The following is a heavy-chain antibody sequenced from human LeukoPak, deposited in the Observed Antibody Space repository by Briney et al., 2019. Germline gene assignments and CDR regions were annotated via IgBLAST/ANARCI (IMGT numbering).Heavy chain of an antibody. CDR2: LNSNGGTT. CDR3: ARAYCGGDCYHPPAFQH. Sequence: GGSLRLSCAASGFPFSSYAMSWVRQAPGKGLEWVSTLNSNGGTTYYADSVKGRFTISRDNSKNTLYLQMNSLRAEDTAVYYCARAYCGGDCYHPPAFQHWGQGTLVTVSS. CDR1: GFPFSSYA. D-gene: IGHD2-21*02. J-gene: IGHJ1*01. V-gene: IGHV3-23*01.